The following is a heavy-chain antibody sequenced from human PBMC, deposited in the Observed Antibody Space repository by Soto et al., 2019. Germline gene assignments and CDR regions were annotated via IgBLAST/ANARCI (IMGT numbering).Heavy chain of an antibody. D-gene: IGHD5-12*01. CDR3: AGHKGGYDIPIFDY. J-gene: IGHJ4*02. CDR2: IYYSGST. CDR1: GGSISSGGYY. Sequence: SETLSLTCTVSGGSISSGGYYWSWIRQHPRKGQEWIGYIYYSGSTYYNPSLKSRVTISVDTSKNQFSLKLSSVTASDTAVYYCAGHKGGYDIPIFDYWGQGTLVTVSS. V-gene: IGHV4-31*03.